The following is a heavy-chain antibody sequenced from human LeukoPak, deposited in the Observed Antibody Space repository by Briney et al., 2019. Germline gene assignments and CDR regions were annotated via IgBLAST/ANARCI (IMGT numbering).Heavy chain of an antibody. CDR3: ARQDDYVWGSYPTTQFDP. J-gene: IGHJ5*02. D-gene: IGHD3-16*01. CDR2: IYPSDSDT. V-gene: IGHV5-51*01. CDR1: GYSFTSYW. Sequence: GESLKISCKGSGYSFTSYWIGWVRQMPGKGLEWMGIIYPSDSDTRYSPSFQGQVTISADKSISTAYLQWSSLKASDTAMYYCARQDDYVWGSYPTTQFDPWGQGTLVTVSS.